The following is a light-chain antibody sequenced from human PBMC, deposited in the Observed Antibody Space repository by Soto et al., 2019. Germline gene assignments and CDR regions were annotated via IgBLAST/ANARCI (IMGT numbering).Light chain of an antibody. Sequence: DIQMTQSPSTLSASVGDRVTITCRASQSIDSWLAWYQQKPGKAPKLLIYKASSLESGVPSRFSGSGSGTEFTLTISRLPPDDFATYYCQQYRSYWTFGQGTKVEIK. CDR3: QQYRSYWT. CDR2: KAS. CDR1: QSIDSW. J-gene: IGKJ1*01. V-gene: IGKV1-5*03.